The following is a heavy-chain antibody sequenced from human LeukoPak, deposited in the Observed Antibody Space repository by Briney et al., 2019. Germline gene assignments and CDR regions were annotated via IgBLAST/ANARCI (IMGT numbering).Heavy chain of an antibody. CDR1: GYTFTDFS. D-gene: IGHD3-22*01. J-gene: IGHJ5*02. V-gene: IGHV1-46*01. CDR2: INPTGGSA. CDR3: ARDLDYDSSGYYH. Sequence: ASVKVSCKTSGYTFTDFSIHWVRQAPGQGLEWMGIINPTGGSAGFAQKLQGRVTMTTDTSTSTAYMELRSLRSDDTAVYYCARDLDYDSSGYYHWGQGTLVTVSS.